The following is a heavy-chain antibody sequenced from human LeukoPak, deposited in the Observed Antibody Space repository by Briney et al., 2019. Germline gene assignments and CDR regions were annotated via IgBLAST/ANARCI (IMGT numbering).Heavy chain of an antibody. CDR3: ARDRGSFLAHAFDI. V-gene: IGHV1-69*05. J-gene: IGHJ3*02. CDR1: GGTFSSYA. D-gene: IGHD3-3*01. CDR2: IIPIFGTA. Sequence: SVKVSCKASGGTFSSYAISWVRQAPGQGLEWMGGIIPIFGTANYGQKFQGRVTITTDESTSTAYMELSSLRSEDTAVYYCARDRGSFLAHAFDIWGQGTMVTVSS.